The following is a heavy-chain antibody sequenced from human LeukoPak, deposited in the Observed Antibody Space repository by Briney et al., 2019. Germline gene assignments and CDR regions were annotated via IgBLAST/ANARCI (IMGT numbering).Heavy chain of an antibody. J-gene: IGHJ6*03. CDR1: GGSISSGSYY. CDR3: ARDPAGLQYYYYYMDV. V-gene: IGHV4-61*02. CDR2: IYTSGST. D-gene: IGHD4-11*01. Sequence: SQTLSLTCTVSGGSISSGSYYWSWIRQPAGKGLEWIGRIYTSGSTNYNPSLKSRVTISVDTSKNQSSLKLSSVTAADPAVYYCARDPAGLQYYYYYMDVWGKGTTVTVSS.